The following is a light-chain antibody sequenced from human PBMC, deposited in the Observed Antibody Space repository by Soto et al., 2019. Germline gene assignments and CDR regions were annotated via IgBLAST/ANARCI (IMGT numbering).Light chain of an antibody. Sequence: ELTQPPSVSVSPGQTASITCSGDKLGDKYACWYQQKPGQSPVLVIYQDSKRPSGIPERFSGSNSGNTATLTISGTQAMDEADYYCQAWDSSTVFGTGTKVTVL. J-gene: IGLJ1*01. CDR2: QDS. CDR1: KLGDKY. CDR3: QAWDSSTV. V-gene: IGLV3-1*01.